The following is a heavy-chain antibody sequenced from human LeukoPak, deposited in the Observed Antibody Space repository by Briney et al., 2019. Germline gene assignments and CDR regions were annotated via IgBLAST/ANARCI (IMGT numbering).Heavy chain of an antibody. Sequence: ASVKVSCKASGYIFTGYYMHWARQAPGQGLEWMGWINPNSGGTNYAQKFQGRVTMTRDTSISTAYMELSRLRSDDTAVYYCAAVGVVVPAAILWAFDYWGQGTLVTVSS. V-gene: IGHV1-2*02. J-gene: IGHJ4*02. CDR1: GYIFTGYY. CDR2: INPNSGGT. D-gene: IGHD2-2*02. CDR3: AAVGVVVPAAILWAFDY.